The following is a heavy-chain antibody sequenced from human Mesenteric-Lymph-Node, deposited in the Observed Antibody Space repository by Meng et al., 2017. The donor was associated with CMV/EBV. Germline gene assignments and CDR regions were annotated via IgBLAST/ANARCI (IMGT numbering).Heavy chain of an antibody. J-gene: IGHJ4*02. CDR2: SESGGRT. V-gene: IGHV3-23*01. Sequence: GESLKISCAASKFTFNNCGVTWVRQTPGKGLSESGGRTYFADSVKGRFTISRDNSKNTLYLQMNSLRAEDTAVYYCTRGCYSGGTCYPFDCWGQGTLVTVSS. CDR1: KFTFNNCG. CDR3: TRGCYSGGTCYPFDC. D-gene: IGHD2-15*01.